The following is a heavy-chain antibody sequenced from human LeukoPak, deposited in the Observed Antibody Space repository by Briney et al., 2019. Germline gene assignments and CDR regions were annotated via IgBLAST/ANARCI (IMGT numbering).Heavy chain of an antibody. V-gene: IGHV4-34*01. J-gene: IGHJ4*02. CDR2: INHSGST. CDR1: GGSFRGYY. CDR3: LRIAAQNTY. D-gene: IGHD6-13*01. Sequence: SETLSLTCAVYGGSFRGYYWSWIRQPPGKGLEWIGEINHSGSTNYNPSLKSRVTISADTSKNQLSLKLSSVTAADTAVYYCLRIAAQNTYWGQGTLVTVSS.